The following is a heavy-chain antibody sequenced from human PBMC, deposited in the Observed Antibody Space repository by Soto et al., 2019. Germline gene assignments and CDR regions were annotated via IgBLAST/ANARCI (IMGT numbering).Heavy chain of an antibody. J-gene: IGHJ5*02. Sequence: QVQLVQSGPEVKNPGASVRVSCKASGYPFTTFAITWVRQAPGQGPEWMGWINTYNDYTNYAQKFQGRVTTTADTSTTTAYLELRSLSSDDTAVYYCARVGSGGCCWFDPWGQGTLVTVSS. CDR1: GYPFTTFA. CDR2: INTYNDYT. D-gene: IGHD6-19*01. CDR3: ARVGSGGCCWFDP. V-gene: IGHV1-18*01.